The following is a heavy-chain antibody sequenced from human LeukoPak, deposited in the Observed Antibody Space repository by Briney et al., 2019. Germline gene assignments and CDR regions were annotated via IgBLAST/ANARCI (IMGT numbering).Heavy chain of an antibody. CDR2: MTGPADTT. J-gene: IGHJ4*02. Sequence: GGSLRLSCAASGFNFNNFAMSWVRQAPGKGPEWLSAMTGPADTTYYAESVKGRFTISRDYPKSMVYLQMNSLRVEDTAIYYGAKGAEIDHWGQGTLVTVSS. V-gene: IGHV3-23*01. CDR1: GFNFNNFA. CDR3: AKGAEIDH.